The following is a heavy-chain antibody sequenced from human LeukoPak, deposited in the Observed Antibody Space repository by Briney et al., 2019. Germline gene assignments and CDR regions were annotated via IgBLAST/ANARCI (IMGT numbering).Heavy chain of an antibody. V-gene: IGHV3-53*01. CDR3: ARDYYDSRTDIDNY. CDR2: IYRGGST. D-gene: IGHD3-22*01. Sequence: PGGSLRLSCAASGFTVSSNYMSWVRQAPGKGLEWVSVIYRGGSTYYEDSVRGGFTISRDNSKNTLYLQMNSLRAEDTAVYYCARDYYDSRTDIDNYWGQGTLVTVSS. CDR1: GFTVSSNY. J-gene: IGHJ4*02.